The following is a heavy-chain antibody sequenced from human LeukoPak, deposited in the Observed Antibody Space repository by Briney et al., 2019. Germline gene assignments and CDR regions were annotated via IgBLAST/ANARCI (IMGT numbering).Heavy chain of an antibody. CDR1: GGSFSGYY. Sequence: SETPSLTCAVYGGSFSGYYWSWIRQPPGKGLEWIGEINHSGSTNYNPSLKSRVTISVDTSKNQFSLKLSSVTAADTAVYYCASLVNYYYYMDVWGKGTTVTVSS. J-gene: IGHJ6*03. V-gene: IGHV4-34*01. CDR2: INHSGST. D-gene: IGHD2-8*02. CDR3: ASLVNYYYYMDV.